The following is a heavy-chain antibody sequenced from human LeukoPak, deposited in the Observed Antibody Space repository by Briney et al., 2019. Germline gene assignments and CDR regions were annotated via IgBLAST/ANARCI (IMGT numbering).Heavy chain of an antibody. CDR2: IYYSGST. J-gene: IGHJ4*02. Sequence: SETLSLTCTVSGGSISSSSYYWGWIRQPPGKGLEWIGSIYYSGSTYYNPSLKSRVTIPVDTSKNQFSLKLSSVTAADTAVYYCASSAYDYVWGSYRYSGGYFDYWGQGTLVTVSS. CDR1: GGSISSSSYY. D-gene: IGHD3-16*02. CDR3: ASSAYDYVWGSYRYSGGYFDY. V-gene: IGHV4-39*07.